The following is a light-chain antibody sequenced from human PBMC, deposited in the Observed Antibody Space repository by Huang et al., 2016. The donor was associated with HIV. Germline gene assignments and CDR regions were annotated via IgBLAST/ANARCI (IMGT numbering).Light chain of an antibody. CDR2: SAS. CDR1: PGISSY. V-gene: IGKV1-8*01. CDR3: QQYYTYPHS. J-gene: IGKJ2*03. Sequence: AIRLTQSPSSLSASTGDRVTITCRASPGISSYLAWYQQKPGKAPNLLISSASTLQSGVTSRFSGSGFGTDFTLTISSLQSEDLGTYHCQQYYTYPHSFGQGTKLEIK.